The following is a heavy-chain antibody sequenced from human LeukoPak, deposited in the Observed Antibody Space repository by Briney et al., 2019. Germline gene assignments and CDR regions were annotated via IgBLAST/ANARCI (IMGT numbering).Heavy chain of an antibody. J-gene: IGHJ4*02. V-gene: IGHV4-34*01. CDR3: TRAVAGHPD. CDR2: INHSGYT. Sequence: PSETLSLTCAVSGVPFSNYYLSWVRQSPTKGLEWIGEINHSGYTNYNPSLKSRVTISIDTSKNQFSLMVNSMTAADTGVYYCTRAVAGHPDWGQGTLVTVSS. CDR1: GVPFSNYY. D-gene: IGHD6-19*01.